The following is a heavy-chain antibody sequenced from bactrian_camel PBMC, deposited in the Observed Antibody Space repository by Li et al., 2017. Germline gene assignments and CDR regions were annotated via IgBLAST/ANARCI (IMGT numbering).Heavy chain of an antibody. Sequence: VQLVESGGGSVQAGGSLKLSCAGSGYWYSSYCMGWFRQAPGKERQGVASIDHEGVVSYANSVKGRFTISRDNVRDSLDLQMDNLEPEDTGMYYCAVGLGACSEGTCYFHRDYNNWGQGTQVTVS. CDR1: GYWYSSYC. CDR3: AVGLGACSEGTCYFHRDYNN. CDR2: IDHEGVV. J-gene: IGHJ4*01. V-gene: IGHV3S42*01. D-gene: IGHD5*01.